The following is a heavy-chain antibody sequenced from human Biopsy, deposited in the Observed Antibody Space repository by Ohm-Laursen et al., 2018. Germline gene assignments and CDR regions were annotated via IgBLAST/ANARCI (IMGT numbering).Heavy chain of an antibody. V-gene: IGHV4-4*07. CDR1: GASINSYY. D-gene: IGHD3-22*01. J-gene: IGHJ3*01. CDR3: ASVVLGPTNDAFDL. Sequence: SETLSLTCSVSGASINSYYWTCLRQPAGKGLEWIGRIYTGGSAKYNPSLKSRVIMSVDTSKSQFSLRLTSVTAADTAMYYCASVVLGPTNDAFDLWGQGTMVVVSS. CDR2: IYTGGSA.